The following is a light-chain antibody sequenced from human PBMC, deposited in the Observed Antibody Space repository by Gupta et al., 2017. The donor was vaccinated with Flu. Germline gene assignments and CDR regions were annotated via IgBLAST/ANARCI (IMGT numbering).Light chain of an antibody. V-gene: IGLV3-1*01. Sequence: SYELSQPPSVSVSPGQTASITCSGDTLGDKFVSWYQQRAGQSPILVIYQDNRRHSGIPERFSGSNSGNTATLTIIGTQAMDEADYFCQAWDRYTVIFGGGTKLTVL. CDR3: QAWDRYTVI. CDR1: TLGDKF. J-gene: IGLJ2*01. CDR2: QDN.